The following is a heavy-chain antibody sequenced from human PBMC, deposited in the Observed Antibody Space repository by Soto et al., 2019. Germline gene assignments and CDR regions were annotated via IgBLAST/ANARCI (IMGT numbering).Heavy chain of an antibody. CDR3: VADYRTRVAAITRGNWFDP. CDR1: GFTFTSSA. V-gene: IGHV1-58*01. D-gene: IGHD6-19*01. CDR2: IVVGSGNT. J-gene: IGHJ5*02. Sequence: QMQLVQSGPEVKKPGTSVKVSCKASGFTFTSSAVQWVRQARGQRLEWIGWIVVGSGNTNYAQKFQERVTITRDMSTSTAYMELSSLRSEDTAVYYCVADYRTRVAAITRGNWFDPWGQGTLVTVSS.